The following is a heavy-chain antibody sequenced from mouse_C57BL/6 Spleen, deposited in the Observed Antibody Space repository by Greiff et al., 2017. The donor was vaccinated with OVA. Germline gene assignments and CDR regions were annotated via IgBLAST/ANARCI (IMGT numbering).Heavy chain of an antibody. CDR3: ARETGTAWVAY. D-gene: IGHD4-1*01. Sequence: EVMLVESGGGLVKPGGSLKLSCAASGFTFSSYAMSWVRQTPAKRLEWVATISDGGSYTYYPDNVKGRFTISRDNAKNNLYLQMSHLKSEDTAMYYCARETGTAWVAYWGQGTLVTVSA. CDR1: GFTFSSYA. J-gene: IGHJ3*01. V-gene: IGHV5-4*01. CDR2: ISDGGSYT.